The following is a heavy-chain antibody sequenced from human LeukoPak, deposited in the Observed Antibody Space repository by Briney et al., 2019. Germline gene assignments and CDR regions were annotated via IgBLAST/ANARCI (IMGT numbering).Heavy chain of an antibody. CDR2: VSGSGGST. J-gene: IGHJ4*02. CDR1: GFTFSSFA. D-gene: IGHD3-22*01. Sequence: PGGSLRLSCAASGFTFSSFAMSWVRQAPGKGLEWVSAVSGSGGSTYYADSVKGRFTISRDNSKNTLYLQMNRLRAEDTAVYYCAKDPSLSYDSSSYYYHYWGQGILVTVSS. V-gene: IGHV3-23*01. CDR3: AKDPSLSYDSSSYYYHY.